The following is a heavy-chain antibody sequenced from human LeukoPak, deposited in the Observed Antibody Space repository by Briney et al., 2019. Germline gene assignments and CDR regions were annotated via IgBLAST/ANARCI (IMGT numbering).Heavy chain of an antibody. V-gene: IGHV1-69*05. J-gene: IGHJ6*03. CDR2: IIPLFGTA. Sequence: ASVKVSCKASGGTFNTYTITWVRQAPGQGLEWMGGIIPLFGTANFAQKFQGRVTLTTDESTSTAYMELSSLISEDTAIYYCARVDRYHFYLDVWGKGTTVTASS. CDR3: ARVDRYHFYLDV. CDR1: GGTFNTYT.